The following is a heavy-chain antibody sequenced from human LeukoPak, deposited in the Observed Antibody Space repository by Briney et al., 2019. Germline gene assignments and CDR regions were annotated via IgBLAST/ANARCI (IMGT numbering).Heavy chain of an antibody. V-gene: IGHV3-23*01. J-gene: IGHJ4*02. CDR1: GFTFSSYA. CDR3: AKVVPVVDYDSSGYLHFDY. CDR2: IGGRGGST. D-gene: IGHD3-22*01. Sequence: GGSLRLSCAASGFTFSSYAMSWVRQAPGKGLEWVSAIGGRGGSTYYADSVKGRFTISRDNSKNTLYLQMNSLRAEDTAVYYCAKVVPVVDYDSSGYLHFDYWGQGTLVTVSS.